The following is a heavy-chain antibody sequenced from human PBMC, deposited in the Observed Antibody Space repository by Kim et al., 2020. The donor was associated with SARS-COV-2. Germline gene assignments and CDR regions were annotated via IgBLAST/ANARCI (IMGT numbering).Heavy chain of an antibody. D-gene: IGHD3-16*01. CDR3: AKAGDPWAYYYYGMDV. Sequence: GGSLRLSCAASGFTFSSYGMHWVRQAPGKGLEWVAVIWYDGSNKYYADSVKGRFTISRDNSKNTLYLQMNSLRAEDTAVYYCAKAGDPWAYYYYGMDVWGQGTTVTVSS. CDR1: GFTFSSYG. CDR2: IWYDGSNK. J-gene: IGHJ6*02. V-gene: IGHV3-33*06.